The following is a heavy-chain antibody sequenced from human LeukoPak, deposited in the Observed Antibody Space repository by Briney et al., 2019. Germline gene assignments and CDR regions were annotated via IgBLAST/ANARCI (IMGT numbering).Heavy chain of an antibody. D-gene: IGHD6-19*01. CDR1: GFTFDDHA. CDR2: INWNGGST. V-gene: IGHV3-20*04. CDR3: AKDRIAVPGTDRFEYFDY. Sequence: GGSLRLSCAASGFTFDDHAMSWVRQAPGRGLEWVSGINWNGGSTGYADSVKGRFTISRDNAKNSLYLQMNSLRAEDTAVYYCAKDRIAVPGTDRFEYFDYWGQGTLVTVSS. J-gene: IGHJ4*02.